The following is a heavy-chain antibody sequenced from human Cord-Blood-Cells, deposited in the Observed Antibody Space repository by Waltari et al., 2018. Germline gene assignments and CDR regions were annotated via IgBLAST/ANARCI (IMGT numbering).Heavy chain of an antibody. V-gene: IGHV1-69-2*01. CDR2: VDPEDGET. CDR3: ATAGAFDWLFDY. Sequence: EVQLVQSGAEVKKPGATVKLSCKVSGSPFTEYYMHSVQQAPGKGLEWMGLVDPEDGETIYAEKFQGRVTITADTSTDTAYMELSSLRSEDTAVYYCATAGAFDWLFDYWGQGTLVTVSS. D-gene: IGHD3-9*01. CDR1: GSPFTEYY. J-gene: IGHJ4*02.